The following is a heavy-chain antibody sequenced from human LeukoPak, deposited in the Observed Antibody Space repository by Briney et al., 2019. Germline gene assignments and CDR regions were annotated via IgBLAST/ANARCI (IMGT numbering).Heavy chain of an antibody. CDR2: IYSGGST. V-gene: IGHV3-53*01. Sequence: GGSLRLSCAASGFTVSSNYMSWVRQAPGKGLEWVSVIYSGGSTYYADSVKGRFTISRDNSKNTLYLQMNSLRAEDTAVYYCARDGRVSSGYYDDYLGQGTLVTVSS. CDR1: GFTVSSNY. J-gene: IGHJ4*02. CDR3: ARDGRVSSGYYDDY. D-gene: IGHD3-22*01.